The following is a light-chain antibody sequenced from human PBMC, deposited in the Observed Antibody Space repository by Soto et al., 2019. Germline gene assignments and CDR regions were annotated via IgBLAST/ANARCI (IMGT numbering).Light chain of an antibody. CDR2: GAS. CDR3: HQYDTAPQT. Sequence: EIVLTQSPGTLSLSPGERATLSCRASQTLRRTYIAWYQQKPGQAPRVLIYGASKRATGIPDRFSGSGSGTDFSLTISRLEPEDFAVYYCHQYDTAPQTYGQGTKVEIK. V-gene: IGKV3-20*01. J-gene: IGKJ2*01. CDR1: QTLRRTY.